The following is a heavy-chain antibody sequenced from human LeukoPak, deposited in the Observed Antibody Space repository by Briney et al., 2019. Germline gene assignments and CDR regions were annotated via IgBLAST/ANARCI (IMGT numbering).Heavy chain of an antibody. CDR2: IYHSGST. V-gene: IGHV4-38-2*02. CDR1: GYSISSGYY. J-gene: IGHJ6*03. Sequence: PSETLSLTCTVSGYSISSGYYWGWIRQPPGKGLEWIGSIYHSGSTYYNPSPKSRVTISVDTSKNQFSLKLSSVTAADTAVYYCARDRVGATPYYYYYMDVWGKGTTVTVSS. CDR3: ARDRVGATPYYYYYMDV. D-gene: IGHD1-26*01.